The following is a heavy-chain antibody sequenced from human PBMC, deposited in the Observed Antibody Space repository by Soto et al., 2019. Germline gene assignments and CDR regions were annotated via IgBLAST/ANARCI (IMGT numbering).Heavy chain of an antibody. CDR3: ARGGYSGYDSEQYDLDY. J-gene: IGHJ4*02. D-gene: IGHD5-12*01. CDR1: GYTFTNYG. Sequence: ASVKVSCKASGYTFTNYGITWVRQAPGQGLEWMGWISHNIGKANYAQMFQGRVTITADKSTSTAYMELSSLRSEDTAVYYCARGGYSGYDSEQYDLDYWGQGTLVTVSS. CDR2: ISHNIGKA. V-gene: IGHV1-69*10.